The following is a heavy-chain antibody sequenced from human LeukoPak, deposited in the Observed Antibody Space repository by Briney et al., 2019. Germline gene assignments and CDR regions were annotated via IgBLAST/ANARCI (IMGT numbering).Heavy chain of an antibody. CDR3: ARVGARQILEY. Sequence: GGSLRLSCAASGFTFSSYWMSWVRQAPGKGLEWVANIKQDGGEKYYLDSVKGRLTVSRDNAKNSLYLQMNSLRAEDTAVYYCARVGARQILEYWGQGTLVTVSS. V-gene: IGHV3-7*01. CDR2: IKQDGGEK. J-gene: IGHJ4*02. CDR1: GFTFSSYW. D-gene: IGHD4-17*01.